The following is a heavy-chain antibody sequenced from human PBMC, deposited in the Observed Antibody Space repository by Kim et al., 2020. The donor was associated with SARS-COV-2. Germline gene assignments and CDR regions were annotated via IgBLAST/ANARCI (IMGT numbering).Heavy chain of an antibody. CDR1: GYTFTTYY. CDR2: IDPSDGGT. D-gene: IGHD2-15*01. CDR3: ARDANQRAGAYSYFD. Sequence: ASVKVSCKASGYTFTTYYIHWVRQAPGQGLEWMGIIDPSDGGTSYAQKFRGRVTMIRDTSTSTVYMELSSLRSEDTAVYYCARDANQRAGAYSYFDWGQGTLVTVSS. V-gene: IGHV1-46*01. J-gene: IGHJ4*02.